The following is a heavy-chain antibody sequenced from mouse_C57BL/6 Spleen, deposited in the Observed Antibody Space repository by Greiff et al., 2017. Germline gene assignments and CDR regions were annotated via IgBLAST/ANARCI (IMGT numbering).Heavy chain of an antibody. CDR2: IDPETGGT. D-gene: IGHD2-4*01. V-gene: IGHV1-15*01. CDR3: TSERVYDYAGYYFDY. Sequence: QVQLKESGAELVRPGASVTLSCKASGYTFTDYEMHWVKQTPVHGLEWIGAIDPETGGTAYNQKFKGKAILTADKSSSTAYMELRSLTSEDSAVDYCTSERVYDYAGYYFDYWGQGTTLTVSS. J-gene: IGHJ2*01. CDR1: GYTFTDYE.